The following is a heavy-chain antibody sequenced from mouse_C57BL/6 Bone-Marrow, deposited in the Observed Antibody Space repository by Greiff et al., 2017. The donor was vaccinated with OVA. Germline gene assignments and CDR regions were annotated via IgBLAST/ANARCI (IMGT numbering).Heavy chain of an antibody. J-gene: IGHJ1*03. D-gene: IGHD1-1*01. CDR2: INPNNGGT. V-gene: IGHV1-26*01. CDR1: GYTFTDYY. CDR3: ASVYYYGSSYDV. Sequence: EVQLQQSGPELVKPGASVKISCKASGYTFTDYYMNWVKQSHGKSLEWIGDINPNNGGTSYNQKFKGKATLTVDKSSSTAYMELRSLTSEDSAVYYCASVYYYGSSYDVWGTGTTVTVSS.